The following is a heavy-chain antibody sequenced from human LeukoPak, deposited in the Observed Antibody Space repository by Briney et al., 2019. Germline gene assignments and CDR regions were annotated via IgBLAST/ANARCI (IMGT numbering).Heavy chain of an antibody. V-gene: IGHV4-30-2*01. CDR1: GGSISSGDYY. D-gene: IGHD2-2*01. J-gene: IGHJ4*02. Sequence: PSETLSLTCTVSGGSISSGDYYWSWIRQPPGKGLEWIGYIYHSGSTYYNPSLKSRVTISVDRSKTQFSLNLNSVTAADTAVYYCARAGQGYCTSASCYLSLDYWGQGTLVTVSS. CDR3: ARAGQGYCTSASCYLSLDY. CDR2: IYHSGST.